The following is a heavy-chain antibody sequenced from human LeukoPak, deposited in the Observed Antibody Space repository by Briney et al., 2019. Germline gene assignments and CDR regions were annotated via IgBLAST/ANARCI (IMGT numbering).Heavy chain of an antibody. D-gene: IGHD3-10*01. CDR2: IKQDGSEK. V-gene: IGHV3-7*01. CDR1: GFTFSSYW. J-gene: IGHJ4*02. CDR3: ARRAYGSGSYYNHFDY. Sequence: PGGSLRLSCAASGFTFSSYWMSWVRQAPGKGLEWVANIKQDGSEKYYVDSVKGRFTISRDNAKNSLYVQMNSLRAEDTAVYYCARRAYGSGSYYNHFDYWGQGTLVTVSS.